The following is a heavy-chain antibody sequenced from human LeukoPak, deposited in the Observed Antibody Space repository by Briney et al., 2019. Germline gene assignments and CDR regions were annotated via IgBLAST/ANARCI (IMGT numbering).Heavy chain of an antibody. V-gene: IGHV1-8*01. CDR3: ARDPSITIFGVVIHYFDY. J-gene: IGHJ4*02. Sequence: ASVKVSCKASGYTFTSYDINWVRQATGQGLEWMGWMNPNSGNTGYAQKFQGRVTMTRNTSISTAYMELSSLRSEDTAVYYCARDPSITIFGVVIHYFDYWGQGTLVTVSS. CDR1: GYTFTSYD. CDR2: MNPNSGNT. D-gene: IGHD3-3*01.